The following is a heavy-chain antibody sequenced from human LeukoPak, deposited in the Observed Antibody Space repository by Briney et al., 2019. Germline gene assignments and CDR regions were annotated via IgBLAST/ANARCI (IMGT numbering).Heavy chain of an antibody. CDR1: GFTFSSYS. V-gene: IGHV3-21*01. D-gene: IGHD6-19*01. Sequence: GGSLRLSCAASGFTFSSYSMNWVRQAPGKGLEWVSSISSSSSYIYYADSVKGRFTISRDNAENSLYLQMNSLRAEDTAVYYCARDRIVAGTSYYYYGMDVWGQGTTVTVSS. CDR3: ARDRIVAGTSYYYYGMDV. CDR2: ISSSSSYI. J-gene: IGHJ6*02.